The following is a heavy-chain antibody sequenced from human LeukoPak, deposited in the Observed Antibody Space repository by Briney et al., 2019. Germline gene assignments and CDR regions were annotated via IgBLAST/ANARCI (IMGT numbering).Heavy chain of an antibody. CDR1: GGSFSGYY. CDR3: ARVGGGDPNWFDP. CDR2: INHSGST. D-gene: IGHD2-21*02. Sequence: PSETLSLTCAVYGGSFSGYYWSWIRQPPAKGLEWIGEINHSGSTNYNPSLKSRVTISVDTSKNQFSLKLSSVTAADTAVCYCARVGGGDPNWFDPWGQGTLVTVSS. V-gene: IGHV4-34*01. J-gene: IGHJ5*02.